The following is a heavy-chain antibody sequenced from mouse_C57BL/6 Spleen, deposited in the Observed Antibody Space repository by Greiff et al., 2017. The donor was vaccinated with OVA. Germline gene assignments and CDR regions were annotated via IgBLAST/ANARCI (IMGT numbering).Heavy chain of an antibody. J-gene: IGHJ1*03. Sequence: QVQLKQPGAELVKPGASVKLSCKASGYTFTSYWMQWVKQRPGQGLEWIGEIDPSDRYTNYNQKFKGKATLTVETSSSTAYMQLSSLTSEDSAVEDCARRGWDEDYWYFDVWGTGTTVTVSA. D-gene: IGHD4-1*01. CDR3: ARRGWDEDYWYFDV. CDR2: IDPSDRYT. CDR1: GYTFTSYW. V-gene: IGHV1-50*01.